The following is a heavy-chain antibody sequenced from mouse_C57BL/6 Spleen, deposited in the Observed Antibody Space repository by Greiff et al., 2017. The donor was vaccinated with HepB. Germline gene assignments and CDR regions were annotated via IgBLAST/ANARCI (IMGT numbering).Heavy chain of an antibody. D-gene: IGHD4-1*01. J-gene: IGHJ2*01. CDR1: GFTFSSYG. Sequence: EVQWVESGGDLVKPGGSLKLSCAASGFTFSSYGMSWVRQTPDKRLEWVATISSGGSYTYYPESVKGRFTISRDNAKNTLYLQMSSLKSEDTAMYYCARRRENWGFDYWGQGTTLTVSS. CDR2: ISSGGSYT. V-gene: IGHV5-6*01. CDR3: ARRRENWGFDY.